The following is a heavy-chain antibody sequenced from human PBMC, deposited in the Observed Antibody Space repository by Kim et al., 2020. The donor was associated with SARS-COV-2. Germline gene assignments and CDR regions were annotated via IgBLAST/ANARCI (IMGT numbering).Heavy chain of an antibody. D-gene: IGHD6-13*01. Sequence: GGSLRLSCVASGFTFSNYAMTWVRQTPEKGLEWVSAISSTGGDTFYADSVKGRFTVSRENYRNNLDLQMNSLTAEDTDLYYCAKGGSWCDYWGEGTLVTV. J-gene: IGHJ4*02. CDR2: ISSTGGDT. CDR3: AKGGSWCDY. V-gene: IGHV3-23*01. CDR1: GFTFSNYA.